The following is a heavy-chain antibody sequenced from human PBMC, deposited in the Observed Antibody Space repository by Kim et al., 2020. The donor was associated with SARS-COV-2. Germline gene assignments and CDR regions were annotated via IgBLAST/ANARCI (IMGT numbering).Heavy chain of an antibody. CDR1: GYTFTNYY. Sequence: ASVKVSCKASGYTFTNYYMHWVRQAPGQGLEWMGIINPSGGSTSYAQKFQGRFIMTSDTSTSTVYLELSSLRSEDTAVYYCARDLGSGSLTGYFHDWGQG. CDR2: INPSGGST. J-gene: IGHJ1*01. D-gene: IGHD1-26*01. CDR3: ARDLGSGSLTGYFHD. V-gene: IGHV1-46*01.